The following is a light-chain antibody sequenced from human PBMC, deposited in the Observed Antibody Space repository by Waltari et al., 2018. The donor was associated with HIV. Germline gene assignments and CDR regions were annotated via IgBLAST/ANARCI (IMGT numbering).Light chain of an antibody. J-gene: IGLJ3*02. CDR2: GSV. CDR1: STNIGAGHD. Sequence: QSVLTQPPSVSGAPGQRVTIPCPGSSTNIGAGHDVHWYQQLPGIAPKLLIYGSVNRPSGVPDRFSGSKSGTSASLAITGLQPEDEADYFCQSFDRSLRGSVFGGGTKLTVL. CDR3: QSFDRSLRGSV. V-gene: IGLV1-40*01.